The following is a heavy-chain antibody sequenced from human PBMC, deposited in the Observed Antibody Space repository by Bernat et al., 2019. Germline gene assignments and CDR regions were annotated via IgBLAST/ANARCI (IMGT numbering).Heavy chain of an antibody. V-gene: IGHV4-38-2*02. J-gene: IGHJ5*02. CDR1: GYLLSSGYY. D-gene: IGHD2-2*01. CDR3: ARDRDIVVVPAAMLGWFDP. Sequence: QVQLQESGPGLVKPSENLFPTLPFPGYLLSSGYYWGWIRAPPGKGLEWIGSIYHSGSTYYNPSLKSRVTISVDTSKNQFSLKLSSVTAADTAVYYCARDRDIVVVPAAMLGWFDPWGQGTLVTVSS. CDR2: IYHSGST.